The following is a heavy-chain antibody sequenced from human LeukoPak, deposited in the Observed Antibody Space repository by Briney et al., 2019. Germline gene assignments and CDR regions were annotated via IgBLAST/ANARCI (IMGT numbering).Heavy chain of an antibody. V-gene: IGHV3-7*01. D-gene: IGHD6-13*01. CDR2: IKYDGSEK. J-gene: IGHJ4*02. Sequence: GGSLRLSCAASGLTFSSYWMSWVRQAPGKGLEWVANIKYDGSEKYYVDSVKGRFTISRDNAKNSLFLQMNSLRAEGTALYYCARDQDLAIAAAGGFDYWGQGTLVTVSS. CDR1: GLTFSSYW. CDR3: ARDQDLAIAAAGGFDY.